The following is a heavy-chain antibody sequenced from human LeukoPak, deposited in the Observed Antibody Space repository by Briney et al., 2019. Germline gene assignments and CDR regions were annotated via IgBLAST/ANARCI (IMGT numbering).Heavy chain of an antibody. CDR2: IYTSGST. V-gene: IGHV4-61*02. Sequence: PSETLSLTCTVSGGSISSGSYYWSWIRQPPGKGLEWIGRIYTSGSTNYNPSLKSRVTISVDTSKNQFSLKLSSVTAADTAVYYCARETIAVYYFDYWGQGTLVTVSS. J-gene: IGHJ4*02. D-gene: IGHD6-19*01. CDR3: ARETIAVYYFDY. CDR1: GGSISSGSYY.